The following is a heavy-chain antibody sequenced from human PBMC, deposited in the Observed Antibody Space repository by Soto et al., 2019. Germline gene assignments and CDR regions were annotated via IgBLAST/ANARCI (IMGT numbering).Heavy chain of an antibody. J-gene: IGHJ1*01. V-gene: IGHV3-21*01. Sequence: GGSLRLSCAASGFTFSSYSMNWVRQAPGKGLEWVSSISSSSSYIYYADSVKGRFTISRDNAKNSLYLQMNSLRAEDTAVYYCARYYYDSSGYGEYFQHWGQGTLVTVSS. CDR2: ISSSSSYI. CDR1: GFTFSSYS. CDR3: ARYYYDSSGYGEYFQH. D-gene: IGHD3-22*01.